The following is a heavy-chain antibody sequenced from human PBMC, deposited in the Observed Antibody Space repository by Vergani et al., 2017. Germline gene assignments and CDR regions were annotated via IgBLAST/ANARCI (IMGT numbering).Heavy chain of an antibody. J-gene: IGHJ6*03. CDR2: TYHTGTT. Sequence: QVQLQESGPGLVKPSQTLSLTCTVSGDSIRSGVYYWGWIRQHPGQGLGWIGYTYHTGTTYYNPSLRGRINISVDTSKNQLSLKLTSVTAADTAVYFCARAGLPFYAFYMDVWGKGSTVTVSS. CDR3: ARAGLPFYAFYMDV. CDR1: GDSIRSGVYY. V-gene: IGHV4-31*03. D-gene: IGHD2/OR15-2a*01.